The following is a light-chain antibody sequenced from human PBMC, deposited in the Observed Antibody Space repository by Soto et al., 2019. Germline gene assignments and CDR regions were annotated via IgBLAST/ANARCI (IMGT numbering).Light chain of an antibody. CDR3: QYYNSSPT. Sequence: DIQMTQSPSTLSASVGDRVTITCRASQSISSWLAWYQQKPGKAPKLLIYKASSLESGVPSRFSGSGSGTEFTLTSSSLQPDDFANYYRQYYNSSPTFGQGTKVEIK. CDR1: QSISSW. V-gene: IGKV1-5*03. CDR2: KAS. J-gene: IGKJ1*01.